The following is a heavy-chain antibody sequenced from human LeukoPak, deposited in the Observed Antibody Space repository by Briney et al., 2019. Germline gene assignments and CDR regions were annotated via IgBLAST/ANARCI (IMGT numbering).Heavy chain of an antibody. Sequence: SVKVSCKASGGTFNTYAISWVRQAPGQGLEWMGRFIPIFGTANYAQKFQGRVSITTDESTSTAYMQLSSLRSEDTAMYYCARDLGITGTYDNHRFDYWGQGTLVTVSS. V-gene: IGHV1-69*05. D-gene: IGHD1-7*01. CDR2: FIPIFGTA. J-gene: IGHJ4*02. CDR1: GGTFNTYA. CDR3: ARDLGITGTYDNHRFDY.